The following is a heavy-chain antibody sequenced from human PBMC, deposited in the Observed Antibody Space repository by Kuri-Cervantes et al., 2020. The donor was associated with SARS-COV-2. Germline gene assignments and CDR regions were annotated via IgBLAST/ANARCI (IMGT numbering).Heavy chain of an antibody. Sequence: GSLRLSCTVSGYSISSAYDWGWIRQPPGRRLEWIGSTFHCGRTYYNLSLKSRVTISVDTSKNQFSLKLSSVTAADTAVSYCARVRHSSSWRDYFDYWGQGTLVTVSS. D-gene: IGHD6-13*01. CDR2: TFHCGRT. CDR3: ARVRHSSSWRDYFDY. J-gene: IGHJ4*02. V-gene: IGHV4-38-2*02. CDR1: GYSISSAYD.